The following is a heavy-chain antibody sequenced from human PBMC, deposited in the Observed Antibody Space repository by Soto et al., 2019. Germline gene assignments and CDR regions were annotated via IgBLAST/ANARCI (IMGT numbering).Heavy chain of an antibody. D-gene: IGHD6-13*01. CDR1: GYIFTNYA. V-gene: IGHV1-3*01. Sequence: QVQLVQSGAEAKKPGASVKVSCKASGYIFTNYAIQWVRQAPGQRLEWMGWINRGNGNTKYSEKFQGRVTITRDTSASSVYMELSSLRSEDTAVYYCARSSTVDTTAAGTHFDYWGQGTLVTVSS. CDR2: INRGNGNT. CDR3: ARSSTVDTTAAGTHFDY. J-gene: IGHJ4*02.